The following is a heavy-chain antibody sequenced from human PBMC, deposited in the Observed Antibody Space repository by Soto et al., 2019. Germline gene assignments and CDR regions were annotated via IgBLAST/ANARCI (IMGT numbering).Heavy chain of an antibody. D-gene: IGHD6-19*01. J-gene: IGHJ4*02. CDR3: ARGGGLYSSAFIDY. V-gene: IGHV3-53*01. CDR2: IYSGGST. CDR1: GFTVSSNC. Sequence: GESLKISCAASGFTVSSNCMSWVRQAPGKGLEWVSVIYSGGSTYYADSVKGRFTISRDNSKNTLYLQMNSLRAEDTAVYYCARGGGLYSSAFIDYWGQGTLVTVSS.